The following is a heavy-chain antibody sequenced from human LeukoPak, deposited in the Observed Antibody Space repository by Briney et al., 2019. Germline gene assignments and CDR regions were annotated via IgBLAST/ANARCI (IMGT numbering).Heavy chain of an antibody. CDR2: IRYDGSNK. CDR3: ENGLANYYDSSGSDAFDI. Sequence: GGPLRLSCAASGFTFSSYGMHWVRQAPAKGLEGVAFIRYDGSNKYYADSVKGRFTLSRDNSKNTLYLQMISLRAEDTAVYYCENGLANYYDSSGSDAFDIWGQGTMVTVSS. V-gene: IGHV3-30*02. D-gene: IGHD3-22*01. J-gene: IGHJ3*02. CDR1: GFTFSSYG.